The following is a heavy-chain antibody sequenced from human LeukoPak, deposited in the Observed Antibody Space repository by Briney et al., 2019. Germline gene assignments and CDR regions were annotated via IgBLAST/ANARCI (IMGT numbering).Heavy chain of an antibody. J-gene: IGHJ6*03. V-gene: IGHV3-43D*03. D-gene: IGHD1-26*01. CDR3: ARTPIRGNSGSYSLYYYYMDV. CDR2: ISWDGGST. CDR1: GFTFDDYA. Sequence: GGSLRLSCAASGFTFDDYAMHWVRQAPGKGLEWVSLISWDGGSTYYADSVKGRFTISRDNSKNSLYLQMNSLRAEDTALYYCARTPIRGNSGSYSLYYYYMDVWGKGTTVTVSS.